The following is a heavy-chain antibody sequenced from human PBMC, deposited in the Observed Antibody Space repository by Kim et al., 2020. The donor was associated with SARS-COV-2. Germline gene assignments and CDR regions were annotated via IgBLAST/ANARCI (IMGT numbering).Heavy chain of an antibody. D-gene: IGHD3-16*02. J-gene: IGHJ3*02. CDR2: IYYSGST. V-gene: IGHV4-59*13. CDR1: GGSISSYY. CDR3: ARGEARYPDAFDI. Sequence: SETLSLTCTVSGGSISSYYWSWIRQPPGKGLEWIGYIYYSGSTNYNPSLKSRVTISVDTSKNQFSLKLSSVTAADTAVYYCARGEARYPDAFDIWGQGTMVTVSS.